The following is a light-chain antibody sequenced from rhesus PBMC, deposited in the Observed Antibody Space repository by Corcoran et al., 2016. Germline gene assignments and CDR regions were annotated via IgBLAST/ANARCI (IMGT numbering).Light chain of an antibody. V-gene: IGKV1-74*01. CDR2: KAS. CDR3: QHSYATPFT. CDR1: ENVNNY. Sequence: DIQMTQSPSSLSASVGDRVTITCRASENVNNYLHWYQQKPGKAPKLLIYKASTLQSGVPSRFSGSGSGTDFTLTISSLQPEDFATYYWQHSYATPFTVGPGTKLDIK. J-gene: IGKJ3*01.